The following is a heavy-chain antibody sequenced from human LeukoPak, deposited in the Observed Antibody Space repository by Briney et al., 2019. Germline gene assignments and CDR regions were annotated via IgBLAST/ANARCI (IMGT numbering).Heavy chain of an antibody. J-gene: IGHJ4*02. D-gene: IGHD1-7*01. CDR3: ATAGNYRFDY. Sequence: GGSLRLSCTTSGFSFNTYSMSWVRQAPGKGLEWVSAINDDTPYYTDSVKGRFTISRDNAKNTLYLQMDSLRADDTAVYYCATAGNYRFDYWGQGTLVTVSS. CDR1: GFSFNTYS. V-gene: IGHV3-23*01. CDR2: INDDTP.